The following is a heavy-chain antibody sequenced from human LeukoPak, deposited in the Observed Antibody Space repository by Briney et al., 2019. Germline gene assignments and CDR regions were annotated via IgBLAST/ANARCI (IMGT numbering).Heavy chain of an antibody. Sequence: ASVKVSCKASGYTFTSHGISWVRQAPGQGLEWMGWINAYNGNTNYAQKLQGRVTMTTDTSTSTAYTELRSLRSDDTAVYYCARDRFSHQYGMDVWGQGTTVTVSS. V-gene: IGHV1-18*01. J-gene: IGHJ6*02. CDR1: GYTFTSHG. CDR2: INAYNGNT. D-gene: IGHD3-3*01. CDR3: ARDRFSHQYGMDV.